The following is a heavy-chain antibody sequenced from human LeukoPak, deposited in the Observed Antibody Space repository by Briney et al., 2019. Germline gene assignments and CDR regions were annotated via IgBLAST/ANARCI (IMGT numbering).Heavy chain of an antibody. CDR2: INPNSGGT. Sequence: GASVKVSCKASGYTFTGYYMHWVRQAPGQGLEWMGWINPNSGGTNYAQKFQGRVTMTRDTSISTAYMELSRLRSDDTAVYYCARAPLLGYCSSTSCQGDWFDPWGQGTLVTVSS. V-gene: IGHV1-2*02. CDR1: GYTFTGYY. CDR3: ARAPLLGYCSSTSCQGDWFDP. J-gene: IGHJ5*02. D-gene: IGHD2-2*01.